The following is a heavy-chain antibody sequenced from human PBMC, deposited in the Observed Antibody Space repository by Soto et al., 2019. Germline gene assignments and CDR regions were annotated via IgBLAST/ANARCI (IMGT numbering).Heavy chain of an antibody. CDR2: INPSGGST. J-gene: IGHJ4*02. CDR3: ARDPSVVVATPLYFDY. D-gene: IGHD5-12*01. CDR1: GYTFTSYY. Sequence: GASVKVSCKASGYTFTSYYMHWVRQSPRQGLEWMGIINPSGGSTSYAQKFQGRVTMTRDTSTSTVYMELSSLRSEDTAVYYCARDPSVVVATPLYFDYWGQGTLVTVSS. V-gene: IGHV1-46*03.